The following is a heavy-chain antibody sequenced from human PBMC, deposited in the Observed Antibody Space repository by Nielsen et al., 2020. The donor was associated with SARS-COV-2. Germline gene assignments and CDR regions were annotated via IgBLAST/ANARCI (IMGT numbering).Heavy chain of an antibody. CDR3: ARGYCTNGVCYSFDY. CDR2: INHSGST. D-gene: IGHD2-8*01. Sequence: SETLSLTCTVSGGSISSGDYYWSWIRQPPGKGLEWIGEINHSGSTNYNPSLKSRVTISVDTSKNQFSLKLSSVTAADTAVYYCARGYCTNGVCYSFDYWGQGTLVTVSS. V-gene: IGHV4-39*07. CDR1: GGSISSGDYY. J-gene: IGHJ4*02.